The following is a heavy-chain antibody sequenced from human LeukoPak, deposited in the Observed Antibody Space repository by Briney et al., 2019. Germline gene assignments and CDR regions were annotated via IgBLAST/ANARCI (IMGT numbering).Heavy chain of an antibody. J-gene: IGHJ3*02. CDR2: ISSSSSYT. CDR3: ATFNSSGWYLGGAFDI. CDR1: GXTFSDYY. V-gene: IGHV3-11*03. D-gene: IGHD6-19*01. Sequence: PGGSLRLSCAASGXTFSDYYMSWIRQAPGKGLEWVSYISSSSSYTNYADSVKGRFTISRDNAKNSLYLQMNSLRAEDTAVYYCATFNSSGWYLGGAFDIWGQGTMVAVSS.